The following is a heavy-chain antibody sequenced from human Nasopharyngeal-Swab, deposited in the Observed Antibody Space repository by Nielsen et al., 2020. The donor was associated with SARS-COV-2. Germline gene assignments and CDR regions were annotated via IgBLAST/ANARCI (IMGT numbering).Heavy chain of an antibody. CDR3: ARAGQYTSSSRADFDY. V-gene: IGHV3-7*03. J-gene: IGHJ4*02. D-gene: IGHD6-6*01. CDR2: IRQDGREE. Sequence: GESLKFSCAASGFFFSDFWMTWVRQAPGKGLEWVANIRQDGREEYYVDSVKGRFTISRDNAKNLLYLQMSSLRAEDTAMFYCARAGQYTSSSRADFDYWGQGTPVTVSS. CDR1: GFFFSDFW.